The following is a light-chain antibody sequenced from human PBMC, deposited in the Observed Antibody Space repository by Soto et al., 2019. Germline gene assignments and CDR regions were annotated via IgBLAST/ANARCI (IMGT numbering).Light chain of an antibody. Sequence: DIQMTQSPSTLSASVGDRVTITCRASQSISSWLAWYQQQRGKAPKLXIYKASSLESGVPSRFSGSGSGTEFTLTISSLQPDDFETDDCQQYNSYPWTFGQGTKVDIK. V-gene: IGKV1-5*03. J-gene: IGKJ1*01. CDR1: QSISSW. CDR2: KAS. CDR3: QQYNSYPWT.